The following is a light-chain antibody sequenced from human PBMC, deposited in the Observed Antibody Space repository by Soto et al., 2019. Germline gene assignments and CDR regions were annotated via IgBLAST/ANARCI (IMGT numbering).Light chain of an antibody. Sequence: EIVLTQSPGTLSLSPGERATLSCRASQSVSSSYLAWYQQKPGQAPRLLIYGASSRATGIPDRFSGSGSGAHFTLTISRLEPEDCAVYYCQQYGSSPRRTFGQGTKVEIK. V-gene: IGKV3-20*01. CDR2: GAS. J-gene: IGKJ1*01. CDR1: QSVSSSY. CDR3: QQYGSSPRRT.